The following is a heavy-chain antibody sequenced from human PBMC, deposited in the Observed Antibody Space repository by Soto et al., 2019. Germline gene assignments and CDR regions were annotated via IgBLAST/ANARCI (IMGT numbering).Heavy chain of an antibody. CDR1: GFTFSSYG. J-gene: IGHJ4*02. CDR2: ISYDGSNK. V-gene: IGHV3-30*03. Sequence: QVQLVESGGGVVQPGRSLRLSCAASGFTFSSYGMHWVRQAPGKGLEWVAVISYDGSNKYYADSVKGRFTISRDNSKNTLYLQMNSLRAEDTAVYYCAAGACGYDYFDYWGQGTLVTVSS. D-gene: IGHD5-12*01. CDR3: AAGACGYDYFDY.